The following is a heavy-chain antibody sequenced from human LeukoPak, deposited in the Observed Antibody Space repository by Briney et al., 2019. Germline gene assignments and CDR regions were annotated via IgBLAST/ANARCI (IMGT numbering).Heavy chain of an antibody. J-gene: IGHJ3*02. CDR1: GFTFTSYS. Sequence: IPGGSLRLSCAASGFTFTSYSLNWVRQAPGTGLEWVSSISESGRYIYFRASLKGRFTVSRDNAENSLYLQMNGLRVEDTAVYYCARGHSGSYQRTDAFDIWGRGTLVTVSS. D-gene: IGHD1-26*01. CDR3: ARGHSGSYQRTDAFDI. V-gene: IGHV3-21*01. CDR2: ISESGRYI.